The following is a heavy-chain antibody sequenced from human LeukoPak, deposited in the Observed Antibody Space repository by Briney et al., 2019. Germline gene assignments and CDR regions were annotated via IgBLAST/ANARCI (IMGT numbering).Heavy chain of an antibody. Sequence: PGRSLRLSCAASGFTFSSYGMNWVRQAPGKGLEWVAIISYDGSNKYYADSVKGRFTISRDNSKNTLYLQMNSLRAEDTAVYYCARDGLAYGDRTTYYYYYYMDVWGKGTTVTVSS. V-gene: IGHV3-30*03. CDR2: ISYDGSNK. J-gene: IGHJ6*03. D-gene: IGHD4-17*01. CDR1: GFTFSSYG. CDR3: ARDGLAYGDRTTYYYYYYMDV.